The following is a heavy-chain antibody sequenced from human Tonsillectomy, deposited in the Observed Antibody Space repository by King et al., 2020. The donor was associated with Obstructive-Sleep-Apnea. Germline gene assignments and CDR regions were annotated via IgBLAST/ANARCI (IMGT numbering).Heavy chain of an antibody. CDR2: IIQDGSEK. Sequence: QLVQSGGGLVQPGESLRLSCAASGFTFSSYWMSWVRQAPGKGLEWVANIIQDGSEKNYVDSVKGRFTISRDNAKNSLYLQMNSLRAEDTAVYYCARGGDWGSFDYWGQGTLVTVSS. D-gene: IGHD7-27*01. CDR1: GFTFSSYW. CDR3: ARGGDWGSFDY. V-gene: IGHV3-7*03. J-gene: IGHJ4*02.